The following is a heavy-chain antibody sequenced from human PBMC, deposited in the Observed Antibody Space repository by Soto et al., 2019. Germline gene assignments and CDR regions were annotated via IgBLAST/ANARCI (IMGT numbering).Heavy chain of an antibody. CDR3: ARVLYGFSYGKCDY. Sequence: GGSLRLSCAVSGFIFSDHGMNWVRQAPGKGLEWVSSIDEDGSTTHYADSVKGRFTISRDNSKNTLYLQMDSLRAEDTALYYCARVLYGFSYGKCDYWGQGTLVTVAS. V-gene: IGHV3-23*01. J-gene: IGHJ4*02. D-gene: IGHD1-1*01. CDR2: IDEDGSTT. CDR1: GFIFSDHG.